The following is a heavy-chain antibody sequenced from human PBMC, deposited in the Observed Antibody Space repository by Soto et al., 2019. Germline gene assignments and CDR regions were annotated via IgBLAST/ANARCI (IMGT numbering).Heavy chain of an antibody. Sequence: PGESLKISCKGSGYSFTSYLIGWVRQMPGKGLEWMGIIYPGDSDTRYSPSFQGQVTISADKSISTAYLQWSSLKASDTAMYYCARRYYDLWSGYCTGGAFDIWGKGTMVTVSS. CDR2: IYPGDSDT. CDR1: GYSFTSYL. D-gene: IGHD3-3*01. CDR3: ARRYYDLWSGYCTGGAFDI. J-gene: IGHJ3*02. V-gene: IGHV5-51*01.